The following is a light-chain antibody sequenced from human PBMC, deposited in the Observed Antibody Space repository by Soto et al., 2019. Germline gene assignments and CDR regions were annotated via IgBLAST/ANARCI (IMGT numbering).Light chain of an antibody. V-gene: IGKV1-5*03. CDR2: EAS. CDR1: QSIIYW. Sequence: DSRRTKYTTTLSASPGERATITGRASQSIIYWLAWFQQKPGKAPRLLIYEASRLASGVPSRISGSGSGTEFTLTISSLQPEDFAPYYCPDYACYPCPFGQGTKV. CDR3: PDYACYPCP. J-gene: IGKJ1*01.